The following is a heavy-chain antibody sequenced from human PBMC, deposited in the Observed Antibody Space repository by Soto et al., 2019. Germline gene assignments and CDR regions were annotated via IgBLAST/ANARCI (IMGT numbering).Heavy chain of an antibody. CDR1: GGTFSSYA. J-gene: IGHJ6*02. V-gene: IGHV1-69*06. CDR3: AREGSGVVRGDPGLGGDYYGMDV. CDR2: IIPIFGTA. D-gene: IGHD3-10*01. Sequence: QVQLVQSGAEVKKPGSSVKVSCKASGGTFSSYAISWVRQAPGQGLEWMGGIIPIFGTANYAQKFQGRVTINADKATRKAYMELSSLRSEDTAVYYCAREGSGVVRGDPGLGGDYYGMDVWGQGTTVTVSS.